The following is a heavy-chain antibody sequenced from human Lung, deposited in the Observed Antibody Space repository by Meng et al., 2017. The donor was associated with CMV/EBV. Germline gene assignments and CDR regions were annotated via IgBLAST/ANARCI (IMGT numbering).Heavy chain of an antibody. CDR2: ISYDGSNK. Sequence: LAESGGGVVQPGRSLRLSCAASGFTFSRHAMHWVRQAPGKGLEWVAVISYDGSNKYYADSVKGRFTISRDNSKNTLYLQMNSLRAEDKAVYYCAHGGGDCWGQGTLVTVSS. D-gene: IGHD2-15*01. CDR1: GFTFSRHA. CDR3: AHGGGDC. V-gene: IGHV3-30-3*01. J-gene: IGHJ4*02.